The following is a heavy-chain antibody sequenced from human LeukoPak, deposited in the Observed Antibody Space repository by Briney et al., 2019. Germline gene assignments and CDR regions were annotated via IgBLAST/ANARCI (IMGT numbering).Heavy chain of an antibody. V-gene: IGHV3-23*01. J-gene: IGHJ4*02. CDR1: GFTFSSYA. Sequence: GGSLRLSCAASGFTFSSYAMSWVRQAPGKGLEWVSGISTTGGSTSYADSVKGRFTISRDNSKNTLYLQMNNLRTEDTAIYYCAGRDQLPDYWGQGTLVTVSS. CDR2: ISTTGGST. CDR3: AGRDQLPDY. D-gene: IGHD2-2*01.